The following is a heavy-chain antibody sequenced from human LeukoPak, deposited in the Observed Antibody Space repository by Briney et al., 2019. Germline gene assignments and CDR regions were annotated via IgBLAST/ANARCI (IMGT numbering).Heavy chain of an antibody. J-gene: IGHJ4*02. Sequence: AASVKVSCKASGYTFTGYYMHWVRQAPGQGLEWMGWISVYSGNTHYAQKLQGRVTMTTDTSTTTAYMELGSLRSDDTAVYYCARDYYDTSGYFYGSNYWGQGTLVTVSS. CDR3: ARDYYDTSGYFYGSNY. CDR2: ISVYSGNT. D-gene: IGHD3-22*01. CDR1: GYTFTGYY. V-gene: IGHV1-18*04.